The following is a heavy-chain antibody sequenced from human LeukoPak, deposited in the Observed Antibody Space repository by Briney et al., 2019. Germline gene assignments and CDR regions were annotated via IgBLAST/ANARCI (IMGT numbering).Heavy chain of an antibody. CDR3: ARVRAVPAAIKY. CDR1: GGSFSGYY. Sequence: SETLSLTCAVYGGSFSGYYWSWIRQPPGKGLEWIGEINHSGSTNYNPSLKSRVTISVDTSKNQFSLKLSCVTAADTAVYYCARVRAVPAAIKYWGQGTLVTVSS. J-gene: IGHJ4*02. D-gene: IGHD2-2*02. CDR2: INHSGST. V-gene: IGHV4-34*01.